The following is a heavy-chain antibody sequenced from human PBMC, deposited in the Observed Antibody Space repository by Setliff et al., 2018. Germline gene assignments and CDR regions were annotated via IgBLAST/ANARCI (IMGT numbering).Heavy chain of an antibody. CDR3: ARQGLRGSNDWYPQLL. V-gene: IGHV3-11*04. J-gene: IGHJ6*02. CDR2: IHDSGNPT. D-gene: IGHD6-19*01. Sequence: GGSLRLSCAASGFTFSNYYMTWIRQAPGKGLEWISYIHDSGNPTYYADSVKGRFTVSRDNAKNSLYLQMTSLRAADTAVYYCARQGLRGSNDWYPQLLWGQGTTVTVSS. CDR1: GFTFSNYY.